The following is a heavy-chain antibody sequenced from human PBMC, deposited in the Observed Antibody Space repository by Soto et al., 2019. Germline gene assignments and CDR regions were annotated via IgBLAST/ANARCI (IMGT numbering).Heavy chain of an antibody. D-gene: IGHD4-17*01. CDR1: GFSLSINGVG. J-gene: IGHJ4*02. CDR3: GHRGDGDYEGIFNF. V-gene: IGHV2-5*01. CDR2: IYWNDDK. Sequence: QITLKESGPTLVKPTQTLTLTCTFSGFSLSINGVGVGWIRQHPGKALEWLALIYWNDDKHYSPSLRCRLTITMDTYKNQVVLTMTNMDPVDTSTYYCGHRGDGDYEGIFNFWGQGTLVTVSS.